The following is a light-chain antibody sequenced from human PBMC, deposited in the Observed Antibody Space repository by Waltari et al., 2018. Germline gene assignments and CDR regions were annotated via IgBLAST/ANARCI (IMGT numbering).Light chain of an antibody. J-gene: IGLJ3*02. CDR3: AAWDGGLSNWL. CDR2: ANS. V-gene: IGLV1-47*02. Sequence: QSVLTQPPSASGTPGQRITISCSGGSSNIGSNYVFWSQQRPGTAPKLLIYANSQRPSGVPDRFSGSKSGTSASLAISGLRPEDEADYYCAAWDGGLSNWLFGGGTRLTVL. CDR1: SSNIGSNY.